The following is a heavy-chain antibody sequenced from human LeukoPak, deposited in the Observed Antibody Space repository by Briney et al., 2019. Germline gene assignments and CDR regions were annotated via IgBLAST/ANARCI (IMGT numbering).Heavy chain of an antibody. J-gene: IGHJ4*02. V-gene: IGHV3-7*04. CDR3: VRGWGSFDS. CDR1: AFPFSGLW. Sequence: PGGSLRLSCAASAFPFSGLWMSWVRQAPTKGLEWVANIKYDGSDKRYVDSVKGRFTVSRDNANNSLYLQMNSLRAEDTAVYYCVRGWGSFDSWGQGTLVTVSS. D-gene: IGHD3-16*01. CDR2: IKYDGSDK.